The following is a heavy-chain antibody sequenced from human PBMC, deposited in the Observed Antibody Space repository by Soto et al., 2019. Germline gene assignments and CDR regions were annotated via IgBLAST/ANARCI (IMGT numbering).Heavy chain of an antibody. CDR3: TRDYGQGWFDP. J-gene: IGHJ5*02. CDR2: INSDGSST. D-gene: IGHD3-10*01. CDR1: GFTFSSYW. Sequence: GESLRLSCAASGFTFSSYWMHWVRQAPGKGLVWVSRINSDGSSTSYADSVKGRFTISRDNAKNTLYLQMNSLRAEDTAVYYCTRDYGQGWFDPWGQGTLVTVSS. V-gene: IGHV3-74*01.